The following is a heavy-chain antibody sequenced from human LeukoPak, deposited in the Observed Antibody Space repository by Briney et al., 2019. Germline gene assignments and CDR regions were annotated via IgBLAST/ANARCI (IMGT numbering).Heavy chain of an antibody. D-gene: IGHD3-3*01. CDR3: ARGDYDFWSGYRNWFDP. V-gene: IGHV4-4*07. CDR2: TYTSGST. Sequence: PSETLSLTCTVSGGSISSYYWSWIRQPAGKGLEWIGRTYTSGSTNYNPSLKSRVTMSVDTSKNQFSLKLSSVTAADTAVYYCARGDYDFWSGYRNWFDPWGQGTLVTVSS. CDR1: GGSISSYY. J-gene: IGHJ5*02.